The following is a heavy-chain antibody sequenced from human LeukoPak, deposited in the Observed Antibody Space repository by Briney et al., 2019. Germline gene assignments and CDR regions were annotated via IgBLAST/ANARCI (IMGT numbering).Heavy chain of an antibody. J-gene: IGHJ6*02. CDR3: ARDNGYSYGWVGYYYGMDV. CDR2: MNPNSGNT. CDR1: GYTFTSSD. D-gene: IGHD5-18*01. Sequence: ASVKVSCKASGYTFTSSDFNGVRQATGQGLEWMGWMNPNSGNTGYAQKFQGRVTMTRDTSISTAYMELSSLRSEDTAVYYCARDNGYSYGWVGYYYGMDVWGQGTTVTVSS. V-gene: IGHV1-8*01.